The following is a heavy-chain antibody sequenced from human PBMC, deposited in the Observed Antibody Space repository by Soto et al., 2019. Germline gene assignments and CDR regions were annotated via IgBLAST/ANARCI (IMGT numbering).Heavy chain of an antibody. CDR1: GFTFSSYG. Sequence: GGSLRLSCAASGFTFSSYGMHWVRQAPGKGLEWVAVISYDGSNKYYADSVKGRFTISRDNSKNTLYLQMNSLRAEDTAVYYCAKVYGDYGPPYYYGMDVWGQGTTVTVSS. V-gene: IGHV3-30*18. J-gene: IGHJ6*02. D-gene: IGHD4-17*01. CDR3: AKVYGDYGPPYYYGMDV. CDR2: ISYDGSNK.